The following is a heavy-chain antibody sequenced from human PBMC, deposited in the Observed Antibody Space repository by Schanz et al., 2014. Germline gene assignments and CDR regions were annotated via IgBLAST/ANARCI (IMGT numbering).Heavy chain of an antibody. J-gene: IGHJ4*02. D-gene: IGHD3-10*01. Sequence: QVQLVQSGAEVKKPGASVKVSCKASGYTFSDYYIHWVRQAPGQGLEWMGIINPIGGSTTYAQKCRGAVTLTTDTSTDTAYLELTSLRSEDTAVYYCARGSPENMIRGELDYWGQGTLVTVSS. CDR2: INPIGGST. V-gene: IGHV1-46*03. CDR3: ARGSPENMIRGELDY. CDR1: GYTFSDYY.